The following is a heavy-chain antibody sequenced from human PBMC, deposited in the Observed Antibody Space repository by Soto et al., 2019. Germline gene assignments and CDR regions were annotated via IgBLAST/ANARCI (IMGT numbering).Heavy chain of an antibody. CDR3: AREMSARDYYYGMDV. CDR1: GFTFSSYS. V-gene: IGHV3-21*01. CDR2: ISSSSSYI. D-gene: IGHD6-25*01. J-gene: IGHJ6*02. Sequence: GGSLRLSCAAFGFTFSSYSMNWVRQAPGKGLEWVSSISSSSSYIYYADSVKGRFTISRDNAKNSLYLQMNSLRAEDTAVYYCAREMSARDYYYGMDVWGQGTTVTVSS.